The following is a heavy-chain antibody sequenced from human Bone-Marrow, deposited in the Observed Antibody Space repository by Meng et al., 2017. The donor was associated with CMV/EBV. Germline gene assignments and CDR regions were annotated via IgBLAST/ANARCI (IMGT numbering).Heavy chain of an antibody. Sequence: ASVKVSCKASGYTFTSYDINWVRQATGQGLEWMGWMNPNSGNTGYAQKFQGRVTITRNTSISTAYMELSSLRSEDTAVYYCARGTVTTWGPFPYYYYGMDVCGQGTTVTVSS. V-gene: IGHV1-8*03. J-gene: IGHJ6*02. CDR3: ARGTVTTWGPFPYYYYGMDV. CDR2: MNPNSGNT. CDR1: GYTFTSYD. D-gene: IGHD4-17*01.